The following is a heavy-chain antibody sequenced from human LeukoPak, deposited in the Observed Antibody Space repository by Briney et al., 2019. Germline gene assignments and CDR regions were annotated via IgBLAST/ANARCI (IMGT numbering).Heavy chain of an antibody. CDR3: ARVIGGSSAFDI. J-gene: IGHJ3*02. Sequence: GGSLRLSCAASGFTFSSYSMNWVRQAPGKGLEWVSYISSSSTTIYYADSVKGRFTISRDNAKSSLYLQMNSLRAEDTAVYYCARVIGGSSAFDIWGRGTMVTVSS. CDR2: ISSSSTTI. D-gene: IGHD3-16*01. CDR1: GFTFSSYS. V-gene: IGHV3-48*01.